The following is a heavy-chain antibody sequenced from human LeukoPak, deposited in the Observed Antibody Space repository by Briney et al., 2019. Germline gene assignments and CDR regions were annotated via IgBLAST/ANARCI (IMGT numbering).Heavy chain of an antibody. CDR3: ARGTALFDY. J-gene: IGHJ4*02. V-gene: IGHV4-61*02. D-gene: IGHD2-21*02. CDR1: GGSISSGSYY. Sequence: SETLSLTCTVSGGSISSGSYYWSWIRQPAGKGLEWIGRIYTSGSTNYNPSLKSRVTISVDTSKNQLSLKLSSVTAADTAVYYCARGTALFDYWGQGTLVTVSS. CDR2: IYTSGST.